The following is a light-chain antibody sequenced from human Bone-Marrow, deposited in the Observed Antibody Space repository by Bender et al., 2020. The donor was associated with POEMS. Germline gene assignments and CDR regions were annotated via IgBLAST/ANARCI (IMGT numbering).Light chain of an antibody. CDR1: SSNIGTNP. J-gene: IGLJ3*02. CDR3: ATWDDSLTGWV. CDR2: INN. Sequence: QSVLTQPPSASGTPGQRVTISCSGSSSNIGTNPVNWYQQLPGTAPKLLIYINNQRPSGVPDRFSGSKSGTSASLAISGLQSEDEADYHCATWDDSLTGWVFGRGTKLTVL. V-gene: IGLV1-44*01.